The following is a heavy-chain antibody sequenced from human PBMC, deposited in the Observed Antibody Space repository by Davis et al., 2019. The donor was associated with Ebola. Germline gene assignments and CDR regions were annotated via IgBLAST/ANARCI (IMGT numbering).Heavy chain of an antibody. V-gene: IGHV3-33*03. CDR2: IWYDGSNK. CDR3: AKNMAVRGPFGGIIDRAFIDY. J-gene: IGHJ4*02. CDR1: GFTFSSYG. Sequence: GESLKISCAASGFTFSSYGMHWVRQAPGKGLEWVAVIWYDGSNKYYADSVKGRFTISRDNSKNSLYLQMNSLRAEDTALYYCAKNMAVRGPFGGIIDRAFIDYWGQGTLVTVSS. D-gene: IGHD3-16*02.